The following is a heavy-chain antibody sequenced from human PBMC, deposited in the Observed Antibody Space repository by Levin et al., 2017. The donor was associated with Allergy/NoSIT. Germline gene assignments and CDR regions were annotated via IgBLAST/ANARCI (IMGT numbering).Heavy chain of an antibody. J-gene: IGHJ4*02. Sequence: PSETLSLTCAVSHASISSTNWWSWVRQPPGKGLEWIGEIYHSGSANYNPSLKSRVTMSVVRSNNEFSLNLTSVTAADTAVYFCAVVGGNSAAFFHWGQGTLVTVSS. CDR3: AVVGGNSAAFFH. CDR1: HASISSTNW. D-gene: IGHD4-23*01. CDR2: IYHSGSA. V-gene: IGHV4-4*02.